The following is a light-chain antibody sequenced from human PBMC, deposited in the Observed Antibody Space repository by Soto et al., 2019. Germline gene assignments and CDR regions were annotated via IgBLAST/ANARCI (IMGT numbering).Light chain of an antibody. J-gene: IGLJ1*01. CDR1: SSNIGADFD. CDR3: QSYDRSLTGV. V-gene: IGLV1-40*01. Sequence: QSVLTQPPSVSGAPGQRITISCTGSSSNIGADFDVYWYQQLPGAAPKPLIYGNTNRPSGVPDRFSGSKSGTSASLAITGLQAEDEADYYCQSYDRSLTGVFGPGTKVNGL. CDR2: GNT.